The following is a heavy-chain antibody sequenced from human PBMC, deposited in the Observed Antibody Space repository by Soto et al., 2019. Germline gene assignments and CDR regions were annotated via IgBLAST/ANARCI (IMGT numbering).Heavy chain of an antibody. CDR1: GFTFSSYA. V-gene: IGHV3-23*01. J-gene: IGHJ4*02. D-gene: IGHD2-15*01. CDR3: AKARRYCSGGSCSGHYGDYDFDY. Sequence: PGGSLRLSCAASGFTFSSYAMSWVRQAPGKGLEWVSAFSGSVGSTYYADSVNGRFTISRDNSKNTLYLQMNSLRAEDTAVYYCAKARRYCSGGSCSGHYGDYDFDYWGQGTLVTVSS. CDR2: FSGSVGST.